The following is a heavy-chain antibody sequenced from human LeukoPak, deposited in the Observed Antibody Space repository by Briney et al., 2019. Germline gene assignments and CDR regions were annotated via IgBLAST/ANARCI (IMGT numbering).Heavy chain of an antibody. CDR2: IYSGGGT. CDR3: ARELAYYYDSSGYYYVD. CDR1: GFTVSSNY. D-gene: IGHD3-22*01. V-gene: IGHV3-53*01. J-gene: IGHJ4*02. Sequence: GGSLRLSCAASGFTVSSNYMSWVRQAPGKGLEWVSVIYSGGGTYYADSVKGRFTISRDNSKNTLYLQMNSLRAEDTAVYYCARELAYYYDSSGYYYVDWGQGTLVTVSS.